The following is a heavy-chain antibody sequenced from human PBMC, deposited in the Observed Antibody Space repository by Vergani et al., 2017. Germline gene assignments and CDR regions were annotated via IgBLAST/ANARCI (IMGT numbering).Heavy chain of an antibody. J-gene: IGHJ4*02. CDR3: ARGSGNDY. Sequence: EVQLVESGGVVVQPGGSLRLSCAASGFTFDDYTMHWVRQAPGKGLEWVSLISWDGGSTYYADSVKGRFTISRDNSKNSLYLQMNSLRAEDTAVYYCARGSGNDYWGQGTLVTVSS. CDR1: GFTFDDYT. D-gene: IGHD6-25*01. CDR2: ISWDGGST. V-gene: IGHV3-43*01.